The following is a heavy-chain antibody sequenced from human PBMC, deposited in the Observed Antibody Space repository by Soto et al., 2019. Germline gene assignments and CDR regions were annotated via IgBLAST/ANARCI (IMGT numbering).Heavy chain of an antibody. J-gene: IGHJ4*02. CDR1: GFTFGDYA. CDR2: IRSKAYGGTT. Sequence: ESGGGLVQPGRSLRLSCTASGFTFGDYAMSWVRQAPGKGLEWVGFIRSKAYGGTTEYAASVKGRFTISRDDSKSIAYLQMNSLKTEDTAVYYCTRGTGTFDYWGQGTLVTVSS. CDR3: TRGTGTFDY. D-gene: IGHD1-7*01. V-gene: IGHV3-49*04.